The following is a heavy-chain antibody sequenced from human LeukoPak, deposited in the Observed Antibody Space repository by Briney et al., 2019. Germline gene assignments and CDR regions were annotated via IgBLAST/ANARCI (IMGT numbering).Heavy chain of an antibody. CDR2: IYPGDSDT. V-gene: IGHV5-51*01. J-gene: IGHJ4*02. CDR3: QKTAYDILTGYYWFDY. D-gene: IGHD3-9*01. Sequence: GESLKISCKGSGYSFTSYWIGWVRQMPGKGLAWMGIIYPGDSDTRYSPSFQGQVTISADKSISTAYLQWGSLKASDTAIYYRQKTAYDILTGYYWFDYWGQGTLVTVSS. CDR1: GYSFTSYW.